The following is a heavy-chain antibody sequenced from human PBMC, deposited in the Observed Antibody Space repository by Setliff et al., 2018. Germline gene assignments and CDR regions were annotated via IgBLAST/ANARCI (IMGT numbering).Heavy chain of an antibody. V-gene: IGHV1-8*03. CDR1: GYTFTSHY. CDR3: VRRVYSSSSGYYHYYMDV. CDR2: MNPNSGNT. J-gene: IGHJ6*03. Sequence: ASVKVSCKASGYTFTSHYMHWVRQAPGLGLEWMGWMNPNSGNTGYAQKFQGRVTITRNTSISTAYMELSSLRSEDTAVYYCVRRVYSSSSGYYHYYMDVWGKGTTVTVSS. D-gene: IGHD6-6*01.